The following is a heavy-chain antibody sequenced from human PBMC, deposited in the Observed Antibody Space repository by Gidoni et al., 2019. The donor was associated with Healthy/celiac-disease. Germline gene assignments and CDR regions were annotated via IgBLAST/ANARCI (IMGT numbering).Heavy chain of an antibody. CDR1: GFTFSSYS. V-gene: IGHV3-48*01. CDR2: ISSSSNTI. CDR3: ARDGVDVLPLLQDAFDI. J-gene: IGHJ3*02. Sequence: EVQLVESGGGLVQPGGSLRLSCAASGFTFSSYSMNWVRQAPGKGLEWGSYISSSSNTIYYADSVKGRFTISRDNAKNSLYLQMNSLRAEDTAVYYCARDGVDVLPLLQDAFDIWGQGTMVTVSS. D-gene: IGHD2-15*01.